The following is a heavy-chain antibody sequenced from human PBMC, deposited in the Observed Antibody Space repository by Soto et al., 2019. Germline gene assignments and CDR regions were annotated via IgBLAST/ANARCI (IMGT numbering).Heavy chain of an antibody. J-gene: IGHJ4*02. CDR2: IYYSWST. CDR3: ASVDYGEGHYFDY. Sequence: TLSLTCAVSGDSISSGCYYWSWIRQHPGKGLEWIGYIYYSWSTYYNPSLKSRVTISVDTSKNQFSLKLSSVTAADTAVYYCASVDYGEGHYFDYWGQGTLVIVPS. V-gene: IGHV4-31*11. CDR1: GDSISSGCYY. D-gene: IGHD4-17*01.